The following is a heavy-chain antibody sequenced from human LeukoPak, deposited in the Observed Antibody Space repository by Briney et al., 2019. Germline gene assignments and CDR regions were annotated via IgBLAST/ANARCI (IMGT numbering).Heavy chain of an antibody. V-gene: IGHV3-9*01. D-gene: IGHD3-22*01. CDR2: ISWNSGSI. Sequence: GGSLRLSCAASGFTFDDYAMHWVRQAPGKSLEWVSGISWNSGSIGYADSVKGRFTISRDNAKNSLYLQMNSLRAEDTALYYCAKDIRYDSSGSEFDYWGQGTLVTVSS. CDR3: AKDIRYDSSGSEFDY. J-gene: IGHJ4*02. CDR1: GFTFDDYA.